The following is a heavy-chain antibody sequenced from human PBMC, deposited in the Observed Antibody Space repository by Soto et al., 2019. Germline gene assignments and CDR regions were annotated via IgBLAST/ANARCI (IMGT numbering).Heavy chain of an antibody. Sequence: EGQLLESGGGLVQPGGSLRLSCAASGFTFSIFAMSWVRQAPGRGLEWVSGVGGSNDDTHYADSVKGRFTISRDNSKNTLCLQMNSLRAEDTAVYYCAKDRVNHNSVWDPFDIWGQGTLFTVSS. J-gene: IGHJ3*02. CDR2: VGGSNDDT. CDR1: GFTFSIFA. V-gene: IGHV3-23*01. CDR3: AKDRVNHNSVWDPFDI. D-gene: IGHD1-20*01.